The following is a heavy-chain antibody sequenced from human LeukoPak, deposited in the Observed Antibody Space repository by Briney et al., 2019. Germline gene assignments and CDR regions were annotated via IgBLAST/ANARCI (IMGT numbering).Heavy chain of an antibody. Sequence: GSLRLSCAAPGFTFSSYAMSWVRQAPGKGLEWVSAISGSGGNTYYADSVKGRFTISRDNSKNTLYLQMNSLRAEDTAVYYCAKDWAYCGGDCYGNGYWGQGTLVTVSS. D-gene: IGHD2-21*02. V-gene: IGHV3-23*01. J-gene: IGHJ4*02. CDR2: ISGSGGNT. CDR3: AKDWAYCGGDCYGNGY. CDR1: GFTFSSYA.